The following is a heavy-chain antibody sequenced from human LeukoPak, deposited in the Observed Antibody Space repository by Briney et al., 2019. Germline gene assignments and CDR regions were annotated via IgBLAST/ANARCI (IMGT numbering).Heavy chain of an antibody. V-gene: IGHV3-21*01. D-gene: IGHD3-22*01. CDR3: ARDDPYYYDGSPGAFDI. CDR1: GFTFSSYS. Sequence: GGSLRLSCAASGFTFSSYSMNWVRQAPGKGLEWVSSISSSSSYIYYADSVKGRFTISRDNAKNSLYLQMNSLRAEDTAVYYCARDDPYYYDGSPGAFDIWGQGTMVTVSS. CDR2: ISSSSSYI. J-gene: IGHJ3*02.